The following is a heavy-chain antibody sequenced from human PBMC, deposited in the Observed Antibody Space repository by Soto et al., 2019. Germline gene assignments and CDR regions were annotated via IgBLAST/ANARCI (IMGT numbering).Heavy chain of an antibody. J-gene: IGHJ4*02. CDR1: GYTFTSYD. CDR2: MNPNSGNT. Sequence: ASVKFSCKASGYTFTSYDINWVRQATGQGLEWMGWMNPNSGNTGYAQKFQGRVTMTRNTSISTAYMELSSLRSEDTAVYYCARVGIAARPSTLLFLGGRLKKEYYFDYWGQGTLVTVSS. V-gene: IGHV1-8*01. CDR3: ARVGIAARPSTLLFLGGRLKKEYYFDY. D-gene: IGHD6-6*01.